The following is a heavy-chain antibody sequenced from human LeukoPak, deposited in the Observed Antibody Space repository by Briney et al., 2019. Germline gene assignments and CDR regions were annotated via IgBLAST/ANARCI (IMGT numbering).Heavy chain of an antibody. CDR2: IYYSGST. J-gene: IGHJ6*03. CDR3: ARAVSGGWYRYYYYYYYMDV. Sequence: SETLSLTCTVSGGSISSYYWSWIRQPPGKGLEWIGYIYYSGSTNYNPSLKSRVTISVDTSKNQFSLKLSSVTAADTAVYYCARAVSGGWYRYYYYYYYMDVWGKGTTVTISS. D-gene: IGHD6-19*01. V-gene: IGHV4-59*01. CDR1: GGSISSYY.